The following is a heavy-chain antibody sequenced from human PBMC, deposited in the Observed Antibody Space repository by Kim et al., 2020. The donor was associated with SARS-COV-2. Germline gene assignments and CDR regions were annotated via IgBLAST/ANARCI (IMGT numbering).Heavy chain of an antibody. CDR3: VKSQRSWKDAFDI. CDR1: GFIFSSYP. D-gene: IGHD1-1*01. V-gene: IGHV3-64D*09. CDR2: ISTNGGST. J-gene: IGHJ3*02. Sequence: GGSLRLSCSASGFIFSSYPMHWVRQAPGKGLEYVSVISTNGGSTNYADSVKGRFTISRDNSKNTLYLQMSSLRAEDTAVYYCVKSQRSWKDAFDIWGQGTMVTVSS.